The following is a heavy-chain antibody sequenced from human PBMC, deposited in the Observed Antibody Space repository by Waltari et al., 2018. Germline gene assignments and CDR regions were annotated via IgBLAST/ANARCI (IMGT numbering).Heavy chain of an antibody. J-gene: IGHJ4*02. D-gene: IGHD6-19*01. CDR2: IYHSGST. Sequence: QVQLQESGPGLVKPSETLSLTCAVSGYSISSGYYWGWIRQPPGKGLEWIGSIYHSGSTYYNPSLKSRVTISVDTSKNQFSLKLSSVTAAETAVYYCARRPYSSGWYWFDYWGQGTLVTVSS. CDR1: GYSISSGYY. CDR3: ARRPYSSGWYWFDY. V-gene: IGHV4-38-2*01.